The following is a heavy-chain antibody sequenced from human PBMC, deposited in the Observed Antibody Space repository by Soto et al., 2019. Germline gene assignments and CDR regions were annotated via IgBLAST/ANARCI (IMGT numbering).Heavy chain of an antibody. CDR3: ARLPRQYYYDSSGYWGAFDI. Sequence: SVKVSFKACGGTFSSYAISWLRQAPGQGLEWMGGIIPIFGTANYAQKFQGRVTITADESTSTAYMELSSLRSEDTAVYYCARLPRQYYYDSSGYWGAFDIWGQGTMVTVSS. CDR1: GGTFSSYA. J-gene: IGHJ3*02. D-gene: IGHD3-22*01. V-gene: IGHV1-69*13. CDR2: IIPIFGTA.